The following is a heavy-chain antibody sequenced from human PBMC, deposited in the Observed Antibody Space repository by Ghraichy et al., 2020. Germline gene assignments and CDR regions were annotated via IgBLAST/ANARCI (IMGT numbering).Heavy chain of an antibody. D-gene: IGHD2-8*01. J-gene: IGHJ2*01. CDR1: GFTFSDHY. CDR2: SRNKANGYST. CDR3: TRVVYCTTVRCDRGFWNFDL. Sequence: SCAASGFTFSDHYMDWVRQALGKGLEWVGFSRNKANGYSTEFAASVKGRFTILRDDSKNLMYLQMNSLKTEDSAVYYCTRVVYCTTVRCDRGFWNFDLWGRGTLVTVSS. V-gene: IGHV3-72*01.